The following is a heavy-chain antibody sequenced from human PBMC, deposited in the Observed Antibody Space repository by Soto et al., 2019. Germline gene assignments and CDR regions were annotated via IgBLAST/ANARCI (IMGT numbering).Heavy chain of an antibody. CDR1: GGSISSGGYY. CDR2: IYYSGST. Sequence: SETLSLTCTVSGGSISSGGYYWSWIRQHPGKGLEWIGYIYYSGSTYYNPSLKSRVTISVDTSKNQFSLKLSSVTAADTAVYYCARSPRITMVLYGAFDIWGQGTMVTVSS. CDR3: ARSPRITMVLYGAFDI. D-gene: IGHD3-10*01. V-gene: IGHV4-31*03. J-gene: IGHJ3*02.